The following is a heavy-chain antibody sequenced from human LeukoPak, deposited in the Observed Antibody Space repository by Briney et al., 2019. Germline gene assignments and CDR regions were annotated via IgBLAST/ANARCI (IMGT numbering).Heavy chain of an antibody. Sequence: PSETLSLTCTVSGGSISSSSYYWGWIRQPPGKGLEWIGSIYYSGSTYYNPSLKSRVTISVDTSKNQFSLKPSSVTASDTAVYYCANSYDGKIVPFDNWGQGTLVTVSS. CDR1: GGSISSSSYY. CDR3: ANSYDGKIVPFDN. D-gene: IGHD4-23*01. J-gene: IGHJ4*02. V-gene: IGHV4-39*07. CDR2: IYYSGST.